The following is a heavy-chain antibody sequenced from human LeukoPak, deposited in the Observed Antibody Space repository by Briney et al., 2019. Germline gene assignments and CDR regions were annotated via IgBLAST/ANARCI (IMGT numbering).Heavy chain of an antibody. CDR2: IYYSGST. V-gene: IGHV4-59*01. CDR1: GGSISIYY. J-gene: IGHJ4*02. Sequence: SETLSLTCTVSGGSISIYYWSWIRQPPGKGPEWIGYIYYSGSTNYNPSLKSRVTISVYTSKNQFSLKLSSVTAADTAVYYCARHAYSSSWLGEIDYWGQGTLVTVSS. D-gene: IGHD6-13*01. CDR3: ARHAYSSSWLGEIDY.